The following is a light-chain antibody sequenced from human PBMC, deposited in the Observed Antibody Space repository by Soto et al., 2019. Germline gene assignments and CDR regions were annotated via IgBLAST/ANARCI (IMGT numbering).Light chain of an antibody. Sequence: QSALTQPPSASGSPGQSVTISCTGTSSDVGGYNYVSWYQQHPGKAPKLVIYEVTKRPSGVPDRFSGSKSANTASLTVSGLQAEDEADYYCNSYAGSDNWVFGGGTKLTVL. CDR2: EVT. J-gene: IGLJ2*01. CDR1: SSDVGGYNY. V-gene: IGLV2-8*01. CDR3: NSYAGSDNWV.